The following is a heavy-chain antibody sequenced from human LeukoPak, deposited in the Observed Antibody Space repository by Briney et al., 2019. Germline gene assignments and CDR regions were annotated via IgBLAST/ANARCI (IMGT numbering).Heavy chain of an antibody. CDR1: GFTVSSNY. J-gene: IGHJ4*02. CDR3: AKDRTSMVTGGVFDY. V-gene: IGHV3-66*01. D-gene: IGHD5-18*01. CDR2: IYSGGST. Sequence: GGSLRLSCAASGFTVSSNYMSWVRQAPGKGLEWVSVIYSGGSTYYADSVKGRFTISRDNSKNTLYLQMNSLRAEDTAVYYCAKDRTSMVTGGVFDYWGQGTLVTVSS.